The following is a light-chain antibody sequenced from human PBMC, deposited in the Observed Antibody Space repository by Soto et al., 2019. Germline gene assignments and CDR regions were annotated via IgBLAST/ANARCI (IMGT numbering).Light chain of an antibody. CDR2: EVS. CDR3: TSFAPGRIYV. V-gene: IGLV2-8*01. J-gene: IGLJ1*01. Sequence: QSVLAQPPSASGSPGQSVTISCTGTSSDVGGYNYVSWYQQRPGEAPKLMIYEVSKRPSGVPDRFSGSKSGNTASLTISGLQAEDEGDYYCTSFAPGRIYVFGSGTKLTVL. CDR1: SSDVGGYNY.